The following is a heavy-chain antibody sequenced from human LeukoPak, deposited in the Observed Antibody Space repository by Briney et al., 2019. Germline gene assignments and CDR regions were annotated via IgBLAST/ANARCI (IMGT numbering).Heavy chain of an antibody. Sequence: SETLSLTRTVPSGSIKSYYGSWIRQPPGEGLEWIGYINFSGSTNYNPSLKSRVTISADTSKDQFSLKLTSVTAADTAVYYCARGSGALYYGMDVRGQGSTVTVSS. V-gene: IGHV4-59*01. CDR1: SGSIKSYY. CDR2: INFSGST. D-gene: IGHD3-10*01. CDR3: ARGSGALYYGMDV. J-gene: IGHJ6*01.